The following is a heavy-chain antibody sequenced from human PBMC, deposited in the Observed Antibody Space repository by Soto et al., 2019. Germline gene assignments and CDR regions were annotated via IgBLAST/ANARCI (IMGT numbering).Heavy chain of an antibody. J-gene: IGHJ1*01. D-gene: IGHD6-19*01. CDR3: ARDRSAARSVQYFQQ. CDR1: GFIFTSDS. Sequence: GGSLRLSCAAYGFIFTSDSMVWVRQAPGKGLEWVSSISSRSDSIYYADSVKGRFTISRDNAQNSLYLQMNSLTSEDTAVYYCARDRSAARSVQYFQQRGPGTPVNVSP. V-gene: IGHV3-21*01. CDR2: ISSRSDSI.